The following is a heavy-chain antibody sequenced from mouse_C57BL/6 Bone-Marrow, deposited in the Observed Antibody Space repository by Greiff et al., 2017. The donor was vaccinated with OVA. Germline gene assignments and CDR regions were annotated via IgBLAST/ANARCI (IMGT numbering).Heavy chain of an antibody. CDR2: ISNGGGST. V-gene: IGHV5-12*01. CDR3: ARGNYYGSSYWYFDV. Sequence: EVQLVESGGGLVQPGGSLKLSCAASGFTFSDYYMYWVRQTPEKRLEWVAYISNGGGSTYYPDTVKGRFTISRDNAKKTLYLQMSRLKSEDTAMYYCARGNYYGSSYWYFDVWGTGTTVTVSS. D-gene: IGHD1-1*01. CDR1: GFTFSDYY. J-gene: IGHJ1*03.